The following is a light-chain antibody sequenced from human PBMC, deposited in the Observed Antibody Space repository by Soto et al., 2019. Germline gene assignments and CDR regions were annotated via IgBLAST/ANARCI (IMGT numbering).Light chain of an antibody. J-gene: IGLJ2*01. Sequence: QSALTQPRSVSGSPGQSVTISCTGTSGDVGGYNYVSWYQHHPGKAPKLMIYDVSKRPSGVPDRFSGSKSGNTASLTISGLQAEDEADYYCCSYTGSSLFGGGTKVTVL. CDR2: DVS. CDR1: SGDVGGYNY. V-gene: IGLV2-11*01. CDR3: CSYTGSSL.